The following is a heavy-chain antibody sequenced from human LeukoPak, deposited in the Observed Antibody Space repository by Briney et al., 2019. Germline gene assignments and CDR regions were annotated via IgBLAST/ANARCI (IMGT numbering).Heavy chain of an antibody. Sequence: QTGGSLRLSCAASGFTFSSYAMSWVRQAPGKGLEWASGISGSGGSTYYADSVKGRFTISRDNSKNTLYLQMSSLRAEDTAVYYCARHLVPTAMLTAFDIWGQGTMVTVSS. CDR2: ISGSGGST. CDR3: ARHLVPTAMLTAFDI. CDR1: GFTFSSYA. J-gene: IGHJ3*02. D-gene: IGHD2-2*01. V-gene: IGHV3-23*01.